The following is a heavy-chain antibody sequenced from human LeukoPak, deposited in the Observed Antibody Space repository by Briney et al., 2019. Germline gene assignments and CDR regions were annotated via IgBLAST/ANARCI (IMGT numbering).Heavy chain of an antibody. D-gene: IGHD3-10*01. CDR1: GGSFSGYY. V-gene: IGHV4-34*01. J-gene: IGHJ4*02. CDR2: INHSGST. Sequence: SETLSLTCAVYGGSFSGYYWSWIRQPPGKGLEWIGEINHSGSTNYNPSLKSRVTISVDTSKNQFSLKLSSVTAADAAVYYCAMGTMVQGLDYWGQGTLVTVSS. CDR3: AMGTMVQGLDY.